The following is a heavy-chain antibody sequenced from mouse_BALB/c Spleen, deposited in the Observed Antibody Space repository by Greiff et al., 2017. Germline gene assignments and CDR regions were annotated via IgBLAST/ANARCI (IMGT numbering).Heavy chain of an antibody. J-gene: IGHJ4*01. CDR2: ISTYYGDA. CDR1: GYTFTDYA. CDR3: TLNWDDMDY. V-gene: IGHV1-67*01. Sequence: QVQLQQSGAELVRPGVSVKISCKGSGYTFTDYAMHWVKQSHAKSLEWIGVISTYYGDASYNQKFKDKATLTVNKSSSTAYMQLSSPTSEDSAVYYCTLNWDDMDYWGQGTSVTVSS. D-gene: IGHD4-1*01.